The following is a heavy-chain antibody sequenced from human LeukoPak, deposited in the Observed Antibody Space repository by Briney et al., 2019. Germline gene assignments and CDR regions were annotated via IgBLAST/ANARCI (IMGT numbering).Heavy chain of an antibody. CDR1: GGSISSYY. J-gene: IGHJ5*02. CDR2: IYYSGYT. D-gene: IGHD3-10*01. Sequence: PSETLSLTCTVFGGSISSYYWSWIRQPPGKGLKWIGNIYYSGYTTYSPSLRSRVTISVDTSKNQFSLKLSSVTAADTAVYYCAREGYYYGSGTPWGQGTLVTVSS. V-gene: IGHV4-59*08. CDR3: AREGYYYGSGTP.